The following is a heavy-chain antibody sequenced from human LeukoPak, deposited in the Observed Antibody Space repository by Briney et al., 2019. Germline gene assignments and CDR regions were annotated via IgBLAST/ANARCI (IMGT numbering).Heavy chain of an antibody. D-gene: IGHD3-10*01. Sequence: GRSLRLSCAASGFTFSSFGMHWVRQAPGKGLEWVALIWYDGSNKYYADSVKGRFTISRDNSKNTLYLQMNSLRAEDTAVYYCAAEFGLLNRLFDYWGQGTLVTVSS. J-gene: IGHJ4*02. CDR3: AAEFGLLNRLFDY. V-gene: IGHV3-33*01. CDR1: GFTFSSFG. CDR2: IWYDGSNK.